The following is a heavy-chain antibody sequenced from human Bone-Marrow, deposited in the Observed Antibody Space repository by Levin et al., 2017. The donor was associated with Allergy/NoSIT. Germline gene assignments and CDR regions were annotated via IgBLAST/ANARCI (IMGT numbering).Heavy chain of an antibody. J-gene: IGHJ4*02. CDR1: GFTFSSYY. CDR3: ARGGCSATSCLDY. CDR2: IHTDTSLT. D-gene: IGHD2-15*01. Sequence: PGGSLRLSCAASGFTFSSYYMHWVRQAPGKGLAWVSNIHTDTSLTNYADSVKGRFTISRDNAKNTLYLQMNSLRAEAAAVYYCARGGCSATSCLDYWGQGTLVTVSS. V-gene: IGHV3-74*01.